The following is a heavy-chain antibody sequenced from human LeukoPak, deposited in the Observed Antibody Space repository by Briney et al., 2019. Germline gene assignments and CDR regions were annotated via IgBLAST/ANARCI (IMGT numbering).Heavy chain of an antibody. Sequence: ASVKVSCKASGYTFSGYYMYWVRQAPGQGLEWMGRINPNSGGANYAQKFQGRVTMTRDTSISTAYMELSRLRSDDTVVYYCARDLLGSSSRTWGQGTLVTVSS. CDR1: GYTFSGYY. V-gene: IGHV1-2*05. D-gene: IGHD7-27*01. CDR2: INPNSGGA. J-gene: IGHJ5*02. CDR3: ARDLLGSSSRT.